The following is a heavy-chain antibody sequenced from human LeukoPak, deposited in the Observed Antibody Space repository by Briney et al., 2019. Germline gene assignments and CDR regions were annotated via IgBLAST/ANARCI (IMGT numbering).Heavy chain of an antibody. V-gene: IGHV1-46*01. CDR2: INPSGGST. CDR1: GYTFTSYY. D-gene: IGHD3-10*01. Sequence: ASVKVSCKASGYTFTSYYMHWVRQAPGQGLEWMGIINPSGGSTSYAQKFQGRVTMTRDMSTSTVYMELSSLRSDDTAVYYCARVRYYYGSGSLSLGYWGQGTLVTVSS. CDR3: ARVRYYYGSGSLSLGY. J-gene: IGHJ4*02.